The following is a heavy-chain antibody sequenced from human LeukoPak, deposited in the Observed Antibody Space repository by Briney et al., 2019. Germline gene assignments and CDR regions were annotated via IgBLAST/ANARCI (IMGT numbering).Heavy chain of an antibody. J-gene: IGHJ4*02. Sequence: GASVKVSCKASGYTLTGYYMHWVRQAPGQGLEWMGWINPNSGGTNYAQKLQGRVTMTRDTSISTAYMELSRLRSDDTAVYYCASDIAVAGTFDYWGQGTLVTVSS. V-gene: IGHV1-2*02. CDR2: INPNSGGT. D-gene: IGHD6-19*01. CDR3: ASDIAVAGTFDY. CDR1: GYTLTGYY.